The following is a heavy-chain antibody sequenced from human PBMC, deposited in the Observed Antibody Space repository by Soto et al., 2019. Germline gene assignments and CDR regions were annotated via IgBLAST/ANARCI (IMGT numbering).Heavy chain of an antibody. V-gene: IGHV4-59*08. CDR3: ARVILGYCSSTSCYDSRAYYYYMDV. CDR1: GGSISSYY. J-gene: IGHJ6*03. Sequence: PSETLSLTCTVSGGSISSYYWSWIRQPPGKGLEWIGYIYYSGSTNYNPSLKSRVTISVDTSKNQFSLKLSSVTAADTAVYYCARVILGYCSSTSCYDSRAYYYYMDVWGKGTTVTSP. D-gene: IGHD2-2*01. CDR2: IYYSGST.